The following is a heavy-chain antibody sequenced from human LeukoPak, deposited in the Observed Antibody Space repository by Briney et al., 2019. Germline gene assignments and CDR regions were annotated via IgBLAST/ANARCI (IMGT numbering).Heavy chain of an antibody. J-gene: IGHJ6*03. CDR2: IREDGSEK. V-gene: IGHV3-7*01. D-gene: IGHD1-14*01. CDR3: ARVRRAKRQNRYYFYYYMDV. Sequence: GGSLRLSCAASGFTFSSYWMSWVRQAPGKGLEWVANIREDGSEKYYVDSVKGRFTISRDNAKDSLYLQMNSLRAEDTAVHFCARVRRAKRQNRYYFYYYMDVWGKGTTVTVSS. CDR1: GFTFSSYW.